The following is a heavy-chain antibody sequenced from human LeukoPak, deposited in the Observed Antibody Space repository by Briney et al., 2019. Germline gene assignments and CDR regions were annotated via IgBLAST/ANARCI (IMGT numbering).Heavy chain of an antibody. CDR1: GFTFSSYG. D-gene: IGHD5-12*01. CDR3: ARDRYSGYDFTGYYFDY. CDR2: IWCDGSNK. J-gene: IGHJ4*02. V-gene: IGHV3-33*01. Sequence: GGSLRLSSAASGFTFSSYGMHCVPPALGKGRGWGVVIWCDGSNKYYTDSVRGGFTLSRDTSKNTLYLRMNRPRDPDTPVCFCARDRYSGYDFTGYYFDYWGQGTLVTVSS.